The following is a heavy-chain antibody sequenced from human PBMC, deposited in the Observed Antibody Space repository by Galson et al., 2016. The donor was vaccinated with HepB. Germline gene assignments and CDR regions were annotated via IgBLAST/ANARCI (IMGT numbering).Heavy chain of an antibody. J-gene: IGHJ6*02. Sequence: SLRLSCAASGFSFSNYGMHWVRQAPGKGLEWVAGVSYGGNKNYYVDSVKGRFTISRDNSKNTLYLQMNSLRPEDTAIYYCAKDYCSDTCHLGRWNVWGQGTPVTVSS. CDR1: GFSFSNYG. CDR3: AKDYCSDTCHLGRWNV. V-gene: IGHV3-30*18. CDR2: VSYGGNKN. D-gene: IGHD2-15*01.